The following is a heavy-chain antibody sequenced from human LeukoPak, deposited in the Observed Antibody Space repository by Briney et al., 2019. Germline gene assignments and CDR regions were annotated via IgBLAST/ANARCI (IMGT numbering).Heavy chain of an antibody. V-gene: IGHV4-4*07. J-gene: IGHJ4*02. CDR2: IYSSGST. Sequence: SETLSLTCTVSGGSISSYYWSWVRQPAGKGLEWIGRIYSSGSTDHNPSLKSRVTMSVDTSKKQFSLNLRFVTAADTALYYCARMYSGTYGGIDYWGQGTLVTVSS. D-gene: IGHD1-26*01. CDR3: ARMYSGTYGGIDY. CDR1: GGSISSYY.